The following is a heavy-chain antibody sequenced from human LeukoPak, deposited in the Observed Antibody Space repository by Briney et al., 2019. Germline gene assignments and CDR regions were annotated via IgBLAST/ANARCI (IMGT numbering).Heavy chain of an antibody. CDR1: GFTFSSYG. Sequence: GGSLRLSCAASGFTFSSYGMHWVRQAPGKGLEWVAVISYDGSNKYYADSVKGRFTISRDNSKNTLYLQMNSLRAEDTAVYYCARGRRGSALYYFDYWGQGTLVTVSS. V-gene: IGHV3-30*03. J-gene: IGHJ4*02. CDR2: ISYDGSNK. D-gene: IGHD3-10*01. CDR3: ARGRRGSALYYFDY.